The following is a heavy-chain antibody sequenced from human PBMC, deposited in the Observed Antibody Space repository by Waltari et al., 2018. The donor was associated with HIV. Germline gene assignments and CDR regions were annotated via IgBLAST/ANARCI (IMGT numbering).Heavy chain of an antibody. CDR3: ARLVTIFGVDNFDY. J-gene: IGHJ4*02. D-gene: IGHD3-3*01. Sequence: QVQLQQWGAGLLKPSETLSLTCAVYGGSFSGYYWSWIRQPPGKGLEWIGEINHSGSTNYNPSLKSRVTISVDTSKNQFSLKLSSGTAADTAVYYCARLVTIFGVDNFDYWGQGTLVTVSS. CDR1: GGSFSGYY. CDR2: INHSGST. V-gene: IGHV4-34*01.